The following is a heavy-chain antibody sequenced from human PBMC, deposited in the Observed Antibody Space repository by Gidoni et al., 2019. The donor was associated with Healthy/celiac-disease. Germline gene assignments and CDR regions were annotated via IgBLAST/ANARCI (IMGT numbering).Heavy chain of an antibody. J-gene: IGHJ4*02. CDR3: ARLYNYGHSFDY. V-gene: IGHV4-39*01. CDR1: GGSISSSSYY. Sequence: QLQLQESGPGLVKPSETLSLTCTVSGGSISSSSYYWGWIRQPPGKGLEWIGSIYYSGSTYYNPSLKSRVTISVDTSKNQFSLKLSSVTAADTAVYYCARLYNYGHSFDYWGQGTLVTVSS. D-gene: IGHD5-18*01. CDR2: IYYSGST.